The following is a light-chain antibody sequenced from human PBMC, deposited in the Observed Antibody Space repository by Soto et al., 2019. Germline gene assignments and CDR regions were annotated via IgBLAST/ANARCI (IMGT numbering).Light chain of an antibody. CDR3: AAWDDSLNGVV. V-gene: IGLV1-44*01. CDR2: SNA. CDR1: TSNIGSYT. J-gene: IGLJ2*01. Sequence: QSVLTQPPSASGTPGQRVTISCSGSTSNIGSYTVKWYQQLPGTAPKLLIYSNAQRPSGVPDRISGSKSVTSASLAISGLQSEDEADYYCAAWDDSLNGVVFGGGTKLTVL.